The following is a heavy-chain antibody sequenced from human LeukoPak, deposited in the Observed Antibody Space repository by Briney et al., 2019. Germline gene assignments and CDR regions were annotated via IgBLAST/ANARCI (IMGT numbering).Heavy chain of an antibody. CDR3: ARGGGHRPTYYQYTDV. CDR2: TYSAGFT. CDR1: GITVSNSY. Sequence: GGSLRLSCAASGITVSNSYMTWVRQAPDKGLEWVSLTYSAGFTYYPDSVKGRFTISRDIAKNTVFLQMNSLRVEDTAVYYCARGGGHRPTYYQYTDVWGKGTTVTVSS. J-gene: IGHJ6*03. V-gene: IGHV3-53*01.